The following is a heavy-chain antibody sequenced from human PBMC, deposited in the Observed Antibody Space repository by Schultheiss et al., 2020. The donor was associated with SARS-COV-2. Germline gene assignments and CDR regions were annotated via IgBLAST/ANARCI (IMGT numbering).Heavy chain of an antibody. CDR3: ARGRKYYYDSSGYYPFDY. Sequence: SETLSLTCVVSGGSISSYYWSWIRQPPGKGLEWIGYIYYSGSTYYNPSLKSRVTISVDTSKNQFSLKLSSVTAADTAVYYCARGRKYYYDSSGYYPFDYWGQGTLVTVSS. D-gene: IGHD3-22*01. CDR1: GGSISSYY. J-gene: IGHJ4*02. V-gene: IGHV4-59*12. CDR2: IYYSGST.